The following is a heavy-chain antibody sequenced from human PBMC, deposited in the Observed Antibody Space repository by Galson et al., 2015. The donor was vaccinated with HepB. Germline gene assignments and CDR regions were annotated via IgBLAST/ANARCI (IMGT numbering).Heavy chain of an antibody. D-gene: IGHD1-1*01. V-gene: IGHV3-30*18. Sequence: SLRLSCAASGFTFSSYAIHWVRQAPGKGLEWVAVISYDGSNKYYADSVKGRFTISRDNSKKTLYLQMDSLRAEDTAVYYCAKDEAGNFDYWGQGTLVTVSS. CDR1: GFTFSSYA. CDR3: AKDEAGNFDY. CDR2: ISYDGSNK. J-gene: IGHJ4*02.